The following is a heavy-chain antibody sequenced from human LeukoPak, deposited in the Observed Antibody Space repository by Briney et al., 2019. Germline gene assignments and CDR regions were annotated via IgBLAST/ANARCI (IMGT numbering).Heavy chain of an antibody. CDR2: IYISGST. Sequence: SETLSLTCTVSGGSTSNYYWNWIRQPAGKGLEWIGRIYISGSTKYNPTLESRVTMSVDTSENQLSLNLESVTAADTAVYYCAGKLWTNRYQYYGMDVWGQGTTVTVSS. CDR1: GGSTSNYY. J-gene: IGHJ6*02. D-gene: IGHD5-18*01. V-gene: IGHV4-4*07. CDR3: AGKLWTNRYQYYGMDV.